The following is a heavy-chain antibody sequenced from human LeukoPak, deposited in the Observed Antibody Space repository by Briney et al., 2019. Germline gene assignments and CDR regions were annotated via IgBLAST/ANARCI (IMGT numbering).Heavy chain of an antibody. CDR1: GGSISSYY. D-gene: IGHD6-19*01. Sequence: PSETLSLTCTVSGGSISSYYWSWIRQPPGKGLEWIGYIYYSGGTNYNPSLKSRVTISVDTSKNQFSLKLSSVTAADTAVYYCARGRSGWYGGYFDLWGRGTLVTVSS. CDR2: IYYSGGT. J-gene: IGHJ2*01. CDR3: ARGRSGWYGGYFDL. V-gene: IGHV4-59*01.